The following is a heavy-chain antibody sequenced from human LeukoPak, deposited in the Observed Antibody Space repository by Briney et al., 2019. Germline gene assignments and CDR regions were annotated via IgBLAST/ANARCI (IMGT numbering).Heavy chain of an antibody. J-gene: IGHJ4*02. CDR3: ARLSSSGWYPFDY. D-gene: IGHD6-19*01. Sequence: SETLSLTCTVSGGXISSSSYYWGWIRQPPGKGLEWIGSIYYSGSTYYNPSLKSRVTISVDTSKNQFSLKLSSVTAADTAVYYCARLSSSGWYPFDYWGQGTLVTVSS. CDR2: IYYSGST. V-gene: IGHV4-39*01. CDR1: GGXISSSSYY.